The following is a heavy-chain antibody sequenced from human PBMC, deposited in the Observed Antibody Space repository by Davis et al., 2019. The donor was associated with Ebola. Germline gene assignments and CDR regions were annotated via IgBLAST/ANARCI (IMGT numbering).Heavy chain of an antibody. D-gene: IGHD6-19*01. CDR2: IIPILGIA. CDR1: GGTFSSYT. V-gene: IGHV1-69*02. Sequence: SVKVSCKASGGTFSSYTISWVRQAPGQGLEWMGRIIPILGIANYAQKFQERVTITRDMSTSTAYMELSSLRSEDTAVYYCAAGWIAVAGPGVADYWGQGTLVTVSS. J-gene: IGHJ4*02. CDR3: AAGWIAVAGPGVADY.